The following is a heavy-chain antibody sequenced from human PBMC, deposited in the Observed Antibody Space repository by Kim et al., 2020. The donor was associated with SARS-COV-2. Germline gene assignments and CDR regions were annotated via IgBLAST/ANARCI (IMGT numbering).Heavy chain of an antibody. J-gene: IGHJ4*02. CDR2: GSEK. V-gene: IGHV3-7*01. Sequence: GSEKFSGDSVKCPFTVSRDNAKDSLNLQMNSLRAEDTAVYFCASGRAADYWGQGTLVTVSS. D-gene: IGHD3-10*01. CDR3: ASGRAADY.